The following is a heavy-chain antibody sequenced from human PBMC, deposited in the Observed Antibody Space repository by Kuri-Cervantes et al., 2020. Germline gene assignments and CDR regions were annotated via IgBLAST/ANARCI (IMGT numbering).Heavy chain of an antibody. CDR3: ARLGYDDRQFDY. Sequence: GSLRLSCAVTGYPIKSGYHWGWVRQPPGQGLEWIGSIYQTGTTYYNPPLKSRVTISLDTSKNQFSLKMNSVTAADTAVYYCARLGYDDRQFDYWGQGTLVTVSS. J-gene: IGHJ4*02. D-gene: IGHD5-12*01. CDR2: IYQTGTT. V-gene: IGHV4-38-2*01. CDR1: GYPIKSGYH.